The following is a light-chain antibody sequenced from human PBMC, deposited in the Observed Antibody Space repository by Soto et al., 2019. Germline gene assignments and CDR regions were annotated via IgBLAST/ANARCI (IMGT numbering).Light chain of an antibody. CDR2: KAS. V-gene: IGKV1-5*03. CDR3: QQYASYSSLT. CDR1: QSVSTW. J-gene: IGKJ4*01. Sequence: DIQMTQSPSILSASVGDRVTITCRASQSVSTWVAWYQQKPGKAPKLLIFKASILQGGVPSRFSGGGSGAEFTLTISSLQPDDFASYYCQQYASYSSLTFGGGTKVEIK.